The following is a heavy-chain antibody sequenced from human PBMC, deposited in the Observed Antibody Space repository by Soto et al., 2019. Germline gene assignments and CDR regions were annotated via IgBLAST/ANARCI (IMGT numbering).Heavy chain of an antibody. V-gene: IGHV1-3*01. CDR1: GYTFTSNA. J-gene: IGHJ4*02. CDR3: ARGAHTYGYVFDY. CDR2: VNAGNGYT. D-gene: IGHD5-18*01. Sequence: QVHLVQSGAEVKKPGASVKVSCRSSGYTFTSNAIHWVRQAPGQSLEWMGWVNAGNGYTKYLQNFQGRVTISSDTSASTAYMEVNNLRSEDTAVYFCARGAHTYGYVFDYWGQGTLVTVSS.